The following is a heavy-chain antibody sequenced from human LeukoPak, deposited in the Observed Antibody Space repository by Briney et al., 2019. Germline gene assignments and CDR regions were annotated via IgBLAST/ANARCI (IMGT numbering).Heavy chain of an antibody. CDR3: ATVREPTTGTTGWFDP. V-gene: IGHV1-24*01. Sequence: ASVKVSCKVSGYTLTELSMHWVRQAPGKGLEWMGGFDPEDGETIYAQKFQGRVTMTEDASTDTAYMELSSLRSEDTAVYYCATVREPTTGTTGWFDPWGQGTLVTVSS. J-gene: IGHJ5*02. D-gene: IGHD1-1*01. CDR2: FDPEDGET. CDR1: GYTLTELS.